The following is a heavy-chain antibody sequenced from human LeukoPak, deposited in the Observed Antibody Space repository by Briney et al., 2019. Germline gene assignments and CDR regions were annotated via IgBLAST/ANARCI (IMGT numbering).Heavy chain of an antibody. CDR1: GYSFTSHW. Sequence: LGESLKISWKGSGYSFTSHWIGWVRQMPGKGLEWMGIVYPGDSDPRYSPSFQGQVTISADKSVSTAYLQWSSLKASDTAMYYCASLGVDSSRDYYLNYWGQGTLVTVSS. D-gene: IGHD3-22*01. V-gene: IGHV5-51*01. CDR2: VYPGDSDP. CDR3: ASLGVDSSRDYYLNY. J-gene: IGHJ4*02.